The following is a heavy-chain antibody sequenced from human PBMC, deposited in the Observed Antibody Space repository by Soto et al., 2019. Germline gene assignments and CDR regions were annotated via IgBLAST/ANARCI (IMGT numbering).Heavy chain of an antibody. CDR3: ARDRGRPDLRDXHYYDSSDLDYGMDV. Sequence: PSETQPLTCAVSRGSIRSGGYSWSLIRKPPGKGLEWIGYIYHSGSTYYNPSLKSRVTISVDTSKNQFSLKLNSVTAADTAVYYCARDRGRPDLRDXHYYDSSDLDYGMDVWGQGTTVTVSS. CDR2: IYHSGST. D-gene: IGHD3-22*01. J-gene: IGHJ6*02. V-gene: IGHV4-30-2*01. CDR1: RGSIRSGGYS.